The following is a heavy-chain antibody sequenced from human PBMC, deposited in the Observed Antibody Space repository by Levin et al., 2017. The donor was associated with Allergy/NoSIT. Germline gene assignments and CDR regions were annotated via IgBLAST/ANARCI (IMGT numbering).Heavy chain of an antibody. CDR2: MYYTGST. CDR3: ARGLGESSRYTHGY. CDR1: DDSISGYY. J-gene: IGHJ4*02. Sequence: SETLSLTCTVSDDSISGYYWTWIRQPPGKGLEWIGHMYYTGSTNYNPSLKSRVTISVGSSKTQFSLNLNSVTAADTAVYYCARGLGESSRYTHGYWGQGTLVTVSS. V-gene: IGHV4-59*01. D-gene: IGHD3-16*02.